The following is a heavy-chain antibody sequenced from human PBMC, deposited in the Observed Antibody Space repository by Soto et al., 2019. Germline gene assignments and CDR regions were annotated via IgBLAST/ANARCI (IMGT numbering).Heavy chain of an antibody. CDR3: ARKYYYGSGSYYLDYYYYGMDV. D-gene: IGHD3-10*01. J-gene: IGHJ6*02. CDR2: ISYDGSNK. CDR1: GFTFSSYA. Sequence: VGSLRLSCAASGFTFSSYAMHWVRQAPGKGLEWVAVISYDGSNKYYADSVKGRFTISRDNAKNSLYLQMNSLRDEDTAVYYCARKYYYGSGSYYLDYYYYGMDVWGQGTTVTVSS. V-gene: IGHV3-30-3*01.